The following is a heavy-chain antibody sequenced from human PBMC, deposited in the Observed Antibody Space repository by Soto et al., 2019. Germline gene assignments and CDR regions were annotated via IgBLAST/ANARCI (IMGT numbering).Heavy chain of an antibody. CDR3: VRDGTKTLRDWFDP. Sequence: PWETLSLTCTVSGASISGFYWSWIRKSAGKGREGIGRIYATGTTDYNRSLKSRVMMSVDTSKKQFSLKLRSVTAADTAVYYCVRDGTKTLRDWFDPWGQGISVTVSS. CDR1: GASISGFY. V-gene: IGHV4-4*07. CDR2: IYATGTT. D-gene: IGHD1-1*01. J-gene: IGHJ5*02.